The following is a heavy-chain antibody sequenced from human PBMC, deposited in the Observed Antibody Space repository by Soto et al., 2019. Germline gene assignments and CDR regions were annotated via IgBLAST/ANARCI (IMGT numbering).Heavy chain of an antibody. V-gene: IGHV3-53*01. J-gene: IGHJ3*01. Sequence: EVQLVESGGGLIQPGGSLRLSCAASGFTVSSNYMTWVRQAPGKGLEWVSVMDSRGNTYYTDSVKGRFTISRDNSKNTVHLQMHSLRAEDTAVYYCATRVDPIRGDALDLWGQGTKVTVSS. CDR2: MDSRGNT. CDR3: ATRVDPIRGDALDL. CDR1: GFTVSSNY. D-gene: IGHD2-2*01.